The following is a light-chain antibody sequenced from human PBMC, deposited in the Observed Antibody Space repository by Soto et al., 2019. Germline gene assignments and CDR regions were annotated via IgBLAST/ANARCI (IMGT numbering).Light chain of an antibody. CDR1: QSVSSSY. V-gene: IGKV3-20*01. CDR2: GAS. J-gene: IGKJ4*01. CDR3: QEYGSAPLT. Sequence: EIVLTQSPGTLSLSPGERATLSCRASQSVSSSYLAWYQQKPGQAPRLLIYGASSRATGIPDRFSGSGSGTDFTLTISRLEPEDFEVYYCQEYGSAPLTFGGGTTVEIK.